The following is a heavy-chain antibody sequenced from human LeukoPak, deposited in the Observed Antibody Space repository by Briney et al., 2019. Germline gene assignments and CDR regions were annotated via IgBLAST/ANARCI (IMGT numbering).Heavy chain of an antibody. CDR1: GFTFNSYS. CDR3: ASSKGYSSSRYFDY. D-gene: IGHD6-13*01. J-gene: IGHJ4*02. Sequence: GGSLRLSCAASGFTFNSYSMNWVRQAPGKGLEWVSSISSSSSYIYYADSVKGRFTISRDNAKNSLYLQMNSLRAEDTAVYYYASSKGYSSSRYFDYWGQGTLVTVSS. CDR2: ISSSSSYI. V-gene: IGHV3-21*01.